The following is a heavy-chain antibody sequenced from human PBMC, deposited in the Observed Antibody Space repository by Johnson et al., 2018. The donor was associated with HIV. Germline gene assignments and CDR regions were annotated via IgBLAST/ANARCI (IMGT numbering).Heavy chain of an antibody. J-gene: IGHJ3*02. V-gene: IGHV3-20*04. Sequence: MQLVESGGGVVRPGGSLRLSCAASGFTFDDYGMSWVRQAPGKGLEWVSGINWNGGSTGYADSVKGRFTISRDNAKNSLYLQMNSLRAEDTALYYCARVSPDLKGFLSGYGGEAFDIWGQGTMVTVSS. CDR3: ARVSPDLKGFLSGYGGEAFDI. D-gene: IGHD3-3*01. CDR2: INWNGGST. CDR1: GFTFDDYG.